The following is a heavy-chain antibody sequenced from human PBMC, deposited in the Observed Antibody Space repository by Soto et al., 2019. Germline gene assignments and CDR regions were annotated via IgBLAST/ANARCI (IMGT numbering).Heavy chain of an antibody. CDR3: ASHYDSSGYYYRGLDY. J-gene: IGHJ4*02. CDR1: GGTFSSYA. CDR2: IIPIFGTA. D-gene: IGHD3-22*01. V-gene: IGHV1-69*12. Sequence: QVQLVQSGAEVKKPGSSVKVSCKASGGTFSSYAISWVRQAPGQGLEWMGGIIPIFGTADYAQKFQGRVTITAEESTTTGNMERSSLRSEDTAVYYCASHYDSSGYYYRGLDYWGQGTLVTVSS.